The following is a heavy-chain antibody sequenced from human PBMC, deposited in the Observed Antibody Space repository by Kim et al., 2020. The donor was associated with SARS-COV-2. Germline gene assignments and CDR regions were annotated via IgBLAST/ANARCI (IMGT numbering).Heavy chain of an antibody. CDR2: ISYDGSNK. D-gene: IGHD6-13*01. Sequence: GGSLRLSCAASGFTFSSYGLHWVRQAPGKGLEWVAVISYDGSNKYNADSVKGRFTIYRDNSKNTLYLQMNSLRAEDTAVYYCARVLGAAAGTYYYYVMDVWGQGTTVTVSS. J-gene: IGHJ6*02. V-gene: IGHV3-33*05. CDR1: GFTFSSYG. CDR3: ARVLGAAAGTYYYYVMDV.